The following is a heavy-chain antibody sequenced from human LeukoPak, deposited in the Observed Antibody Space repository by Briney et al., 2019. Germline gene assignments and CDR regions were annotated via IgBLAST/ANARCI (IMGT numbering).Heavy chain of an antibody. CDR3: ARVGGSGINDAFDI. CDR2: IYTSGST. D-gene: IGHD3-10*01. V-gene: IGHV4-4*07. CDR1: GGSISSYY. J-gene: IGHJ3*02. Sequence: SETLSLTCTVSGGSISSYYWSWIRQPAGKGLEWIGRIYTSGSTNYNPSLKSRVTMSVDTSKNQFSLKLSSVTAAGTAVYYCARVGGSGINDAFDIWGQGTMVTVSS.